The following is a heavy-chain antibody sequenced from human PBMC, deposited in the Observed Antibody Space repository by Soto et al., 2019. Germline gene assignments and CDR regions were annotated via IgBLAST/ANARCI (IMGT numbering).Heavy chain of an antibody. CDR2: ISGSGGST. CDR3: VNWDRCGVIGY. Sequence: LRLSCAASGFTFSSYAMSWVRQAPGKGLEWVSAISGSGGSTYYADSVKGRFTISRDNSKNTLYLQMNSLRAEDTAVYYCVNWDRCGVIGYWGQGTLVTVSS. V-gene: IGHV3-23*01. CDR1: GFTFSSYA. D-gene: IGHD3-16*02. J-gene: IGHJ4*02.